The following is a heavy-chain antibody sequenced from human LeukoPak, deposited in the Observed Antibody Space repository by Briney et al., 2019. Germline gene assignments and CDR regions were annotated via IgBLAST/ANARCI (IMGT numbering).Heavy chain of an antibody. V-gene: IGHV4-39*07. CDR3: ARGRYDSSGYYY. J-gene: IGHJ4*02. D-gene: IGHD3-22*01. Sequence: SETLSLTCTVSGGSISSSSYYWGWIRQPPGKGLEWIGSIYYSGSTNYNPSLKSRVTISVDTSKNQFSLKLSSVTAADTAVYYCARGRYDSSGYYYWGQGTLVTVSS. CDR2: IYYSGST. CDR1: GGSISSSSYY.